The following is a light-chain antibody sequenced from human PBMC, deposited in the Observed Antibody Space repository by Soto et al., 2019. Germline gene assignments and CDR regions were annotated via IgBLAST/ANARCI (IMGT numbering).Light chain of an antibody. CDR1: QSVSGS. V-gene: IGKV1-39*01. J-gene: IGKJ1*01. Sequence: DIQMTQSPSSLSASVGDRVTITCRASQSVSGSLSWCQQKPGKAPNLLIYAASSLQSGVPSRFSGSGSGTDFTLTISTLQPEDFATYYCQQSYSLPRTFGQGTKVEVK. CDR2: AAS. CDR3: QQSYSLPRT.